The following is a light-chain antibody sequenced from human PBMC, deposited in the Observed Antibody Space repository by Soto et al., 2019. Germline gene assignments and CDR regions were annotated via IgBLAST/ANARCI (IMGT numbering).Light chain of an antibody. V-gene: IGLV2-14*01. CDR3: SSYTSTTTPHV. Sequence: QSVLTKPASVSGSPGQSITISCTGTSSDVGNYNYVSWYQLHPGKAPKLMISEVNNRPSGVSNRFSGSKSGNTASLTISGLQXEDEADYYCSSYTSTTTPHVFGTGTKVTVL. CDR2: EVN. J-gene: IGLJ1*01. CDR1: SSDVGNYNY.